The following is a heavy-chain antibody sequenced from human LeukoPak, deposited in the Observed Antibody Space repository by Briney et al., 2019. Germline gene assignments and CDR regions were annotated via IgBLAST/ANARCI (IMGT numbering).Heavy chain of an antibody. CDR2: IYYSGST. CDR1: GGSISSYY. J-gene: IGHJ5*02. V-gene: IGHV4-59*01. D-gene: IGHD3-3*01. CDR3: ARDMESGWFDP. Sequence: SETLCLTCTVSGGSISSYYWSWIRQPPGKGLEWIGYIYYSGSTNYNPSLKSRVTISVDTSKNQFSLKLSSVTAADTAVYYCARDMESGWFDPWGQGTLVTVSS.